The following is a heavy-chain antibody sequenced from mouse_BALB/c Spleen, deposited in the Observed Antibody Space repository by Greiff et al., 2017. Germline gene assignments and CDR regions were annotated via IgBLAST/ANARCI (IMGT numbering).Heavy chain of an antibody. CDR3: ATPATFAY. CDR2: IDPANGNT. Sequence: EVQLQQSGAELVKPGASVKLSCTASGFNIKDTYMHWVKQRPEQGLEWIGRIDPANGNTKYDPKFQGKATITADTSSNTAYLQLSSLTSEDTAVYYCATPATFAYWGQGTLVTVSA. CDR1: GFNIKDTY. J-gene: IGHJ3*01. D-gene: IGHD3-1*01. V-gene: IGHV14-3*02.